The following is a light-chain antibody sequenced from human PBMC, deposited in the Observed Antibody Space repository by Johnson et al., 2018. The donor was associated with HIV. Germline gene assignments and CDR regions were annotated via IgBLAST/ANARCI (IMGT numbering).Light chain of an antibody. V-gene: IGLV1-51*02. Sequence: QSVLTQPPSVSAAPGQMVSISCSGSSSNIGKNYVSWYQQFPGTAPKLLIHENNKRNSGISDRFSASKSGTSATLGITGLQTGDEADYFCGTWDLSLNAYVFGPVTKVTVL. J-gene: IGLJ1*01. CDR2: ENN. CDR3: GTWDLSLNAYV. CDR1: SSNIGKNY.